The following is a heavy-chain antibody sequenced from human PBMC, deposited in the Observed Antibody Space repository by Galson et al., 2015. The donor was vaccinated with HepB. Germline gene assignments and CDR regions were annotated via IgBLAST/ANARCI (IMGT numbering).Heavy chain of an antibody. V-gene: IGHV3-23*01. CDR2: ISGSGGST. J-gene: IGHJ4*02. CDR3: AKDYSSGYYSDY. Sequence: SLRLSCAASGFTFSSYAMSWVRQAPGKGLEWVSAISGSGGSTYYADSVKGRFTISRDNSKNTLYLQMNSLRAEDTAVYYCAKDYSSGYYSDYWGQGTLVTVSS. D-gene: IGHD3-22*01. CDR1: GFTFSSYA.